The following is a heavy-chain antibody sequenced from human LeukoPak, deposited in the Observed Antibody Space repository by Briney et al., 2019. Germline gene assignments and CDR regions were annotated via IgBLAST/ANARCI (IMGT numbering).Heavy chain of an antibody. D-gene: IGHD6-13*01. CDR2: INPNSGGT. CDR1: GYTFTGYY. V-gene: IGHV1-2*02. Sequence: GASVKVSCKASGYTFTGYYMHWVRQAPGQGLEWMGWINPNSGGTNYAQKFQGRVTMTRDTSISTAYMELSRLRSDDTAVYYCARGHPAAAGTGDPWGQGTLVTVSS. CDR3: ARGHPAAAGTGDP. J-gene: IGHJ5*02.